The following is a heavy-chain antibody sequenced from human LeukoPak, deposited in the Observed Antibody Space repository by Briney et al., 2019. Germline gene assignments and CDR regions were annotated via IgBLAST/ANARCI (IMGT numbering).Heavy chain of an antibody. Sequence: PGGSLRLSCAASGFTFSNYGMHWVRQAPGKGLEWVAVISYDGSNKYYADSVKGRFTISRDNSKNTLYLQMNSLRAEDTAVYYCAKVGDSNYYYYYMDVWGKGTTVTISS. V-gene: IGHV3-30*18. CDR1: GFTFSNYG. J-gene: IGHJ6*03. CDR3: AKVGDSNYYYYYMDV. CDR2: ISYDGSNK.